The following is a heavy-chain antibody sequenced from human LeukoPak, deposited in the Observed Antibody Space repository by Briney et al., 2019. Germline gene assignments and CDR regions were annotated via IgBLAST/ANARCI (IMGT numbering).Heavy chain of an antibody. Sequence: ASVKVSCKASGYTFTGYYMHWVRQAPGQGLEWMGWINPNSGGTNYAQKFQGRVTMTRDTSISTAYMELSRPRSDDTAVYYCARAGARIGHVAAAGTPNWFDPWGQGTLVTVSS. CDR2: INPNSGGT. V-gene: IGHV1-2*02. CDR3: ARAGARIGHVAAAGTPNWFDP. D-gene: IGHD6-13*01. J-gene: IGHJ5*02. CDR1: GYTFTGYY.